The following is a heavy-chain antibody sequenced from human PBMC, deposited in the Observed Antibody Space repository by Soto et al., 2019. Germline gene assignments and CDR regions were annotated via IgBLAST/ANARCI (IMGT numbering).Heavy chain of an antibody. D-gene: IGHD6-6*01. J-gene: IGHJ5*02. CDR3: AKDRAYSSSSRAAGWFDP. CDR1: GFTFSSYG. Sequence: VGSLRLSCAASGFTFSSYGMHWVRQAPGKGLEWVAVISYDGSNKYYADSVKGRFTISRDNSKNTLYLQMNSLRAEDTAVYYCAKDRAYSSSSRAAGWFDPWGQGTLVTVSS. CDR2: ISYDGSNK. V-gene: IGHV3-30*18.